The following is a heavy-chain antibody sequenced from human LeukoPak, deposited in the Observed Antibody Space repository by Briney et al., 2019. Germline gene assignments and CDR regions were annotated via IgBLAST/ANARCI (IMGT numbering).Heavy chain of an antibody. CDR3: ARERFAPHRGDYYGMDV. V-gene: IGHV4-59*12. Sequence: PSETLSLTCTVSSGSINTYYWSWIRQPPGKGLEWIGYIYYSGSTNYNPSLESRVTISVDTSKNQFSLQLNSVTPEDTAVYYCARERFAPHRGDYYGMDVWGQGTTVTVSS. D-gene: IGHD3-16*01. CDR1: SGSINTYY. CDR2: IYYSGST. J-gene: IGHJ6*02.